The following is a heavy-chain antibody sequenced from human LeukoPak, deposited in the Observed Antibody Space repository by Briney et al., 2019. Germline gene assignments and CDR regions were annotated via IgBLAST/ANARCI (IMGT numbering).Heavy chain of an antibody. J-gene: IGHJ4*02. CDR1: GFTFSSYE. D-gene: IGHD5-18*01. V-gene: IGHV3-48*03. CDR3: AKDTVSNGY. Sequence: GGSLRLSCAASGFTFSSYEMNWVRQAPGKGLEWVSYISSSGSTIYYADSVKGRFTISRDNSKNTLYLQMNSLRAEDTAVYYCAKDTVSNGYWGQGTLVTVSS. CDR2: ISSSGSTI.